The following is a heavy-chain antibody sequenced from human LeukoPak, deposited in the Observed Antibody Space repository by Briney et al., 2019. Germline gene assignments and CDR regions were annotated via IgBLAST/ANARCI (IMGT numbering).Heavy chain of an antibody. Sequence: ASVKVSCKXSGGTFSSNAISWVRQAPGQGLEWMGGIIPIFGTANYAQKFQGRVTITADESTSTAYMELSSLRSEDTAVYYCARAREYDFWSGYYTEGVYFDYWGQGTLVTVSS. CDR2: IIPIFGTA. CDR3: ARAREYDFWSGYYTEGVYFDY. V-gene: IGHV1-69*13. CDR1: GGTFSSNA. J-gene: IGHJ4*02. D-gene: IGHD3-3*01.